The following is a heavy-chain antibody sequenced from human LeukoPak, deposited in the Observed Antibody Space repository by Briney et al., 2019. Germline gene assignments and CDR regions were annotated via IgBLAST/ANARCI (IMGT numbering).Heavy chain of an antibody. CDR1: SDSISPYY. CDR2: VYYSGST. CDR3: ARSEEMAALFDY. J-gene: IGHJ4*02. V-gene: IGHV4-59*01. D-gene: IGHD5-24*01. Sequence: LETLSLTCTVSSDSISPYYWSWIRQSPGTGLEWIGCVYYSGSTTYNPSLKSRVTISIDTSKNQFSLKLTSVTAADTAMYYCARSEEMAALFDYWGQGTLVTVSS.